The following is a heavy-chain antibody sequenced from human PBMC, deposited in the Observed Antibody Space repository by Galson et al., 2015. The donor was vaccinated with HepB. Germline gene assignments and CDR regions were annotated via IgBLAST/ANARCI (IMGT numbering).Heavy chain of an antibody. Sequence: SLRLSCAASGFTFSSYWMSWVRQAPGKGLEWVANIKQDGSEKYYVDSVKGRFTISRDNAKNSLYLQMNSLRAEDTAVYYCAREWLGQVITTQSLDYWGQGTLVTVSS. CDR1: GFTFSSYW. J-gene: IGHJ4*02. D-gene: IGHD3-22*01. CDR3: AREWLGQVITTQSLDY. CDR2: IKQDGSEK. V-gene: IGHV3-7*01.